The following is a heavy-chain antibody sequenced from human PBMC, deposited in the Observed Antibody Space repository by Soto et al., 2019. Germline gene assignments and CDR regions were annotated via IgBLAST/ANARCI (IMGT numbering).Heavy chain of an antibody. CDR3: ARDSYYDSSGYLDY. CDR1: GFTFSSYG. CDR2: ISSSGSTI. J-gene: IGHJ4*02. D-gene: IGHD3-22*01. V-gene: IGHV3-48*04. Sequence: GGSLRLSCAASGFTFSSYGMNWVRQAPGKGLEWVSYISSSGSTIYYADSVKGRFTISRDNAKNSLYLQMNSLRAEDTAVYYCARDSYYDSSGYLDYWGQGTLVTVSS.